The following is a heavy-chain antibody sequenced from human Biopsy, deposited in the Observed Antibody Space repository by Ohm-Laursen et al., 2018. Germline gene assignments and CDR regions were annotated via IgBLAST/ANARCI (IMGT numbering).Heavy chain of an antibody. CDR2: ISYDGRNN. J-gene: IGHJ4*02. CDR1: GFHFGGYG. Sequence: SLRLSCTASGFHFGGYGMHWVRQAPGRGLEWLTLISYDGRNNFYVDSVKGRFTISRDIAKNSLYLQMNNLRAEDTAFYYCARDRGGSGTFDYFDHWGQGTLVTVSS. V-gene: IGHV3-30*03. CDR3: ARDRGGSGTFDYFDH. D-gene: IGHD1-26*01.